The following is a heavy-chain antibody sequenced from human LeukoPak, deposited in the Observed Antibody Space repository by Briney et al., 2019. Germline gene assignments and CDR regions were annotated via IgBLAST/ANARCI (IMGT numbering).Heavy chain of an antibody. D-gene: IGHD5-18*01. J-gene: IGHJ3*02. CDR2: INHSGST. V-gene: IGHV4-34*01. CDR3: AIVDTAIGAFDI. CDR1: GGSFSGYY. Sequence: RASETLSLTCAVYGGSFSGYYWSWIRQPPGKGLEWIGEINHSGSTNYNPSLKSRVTISVDTSKNQFSLKLSSVTAADTAVYYCAIVDTAIGAFDIWGQGTMVTVSS.